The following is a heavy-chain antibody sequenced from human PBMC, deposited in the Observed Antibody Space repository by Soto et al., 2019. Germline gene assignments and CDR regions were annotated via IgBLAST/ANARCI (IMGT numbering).Heavy chain of an antibody. CDR2: ISSGSSYI. Sequence: GGSLRLSCAASGFTFSSYSMNWVRQAPGKGLEWVSSISSGSSYIYYADSVKGRFTISRDNAKNSLYLQMNSLRAEDTAVYYCAKGRGSGWAWYFDNWGQGTLVTVSS. V-gene: IGHV3-21*01. CDR1: GFTFSSYS. D-gene: IGHD6-19*01. J-gene: IGHJ4*02. CDR3: AKGRGSGWAWYFDN.